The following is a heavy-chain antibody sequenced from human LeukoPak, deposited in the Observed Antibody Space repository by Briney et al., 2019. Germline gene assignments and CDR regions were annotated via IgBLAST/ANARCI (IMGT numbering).Heavy chain of an antibody. D-gene: IGHD6-19*01. CDR1: GFTFSSYA. J-gene: IGHJ4*02. Sequence: GGSLRLSCAASGFTFSSYAMNWVRQAPGKGLEWVSGISGSGISTYYADSVKGWFTISRDNSKNTLYLQMNSLRAEDTAVYYCAKVAGKIGYYFDYWGQGTLVTVSS. V-gene: IGHV3-23*01. CDR2: ISGSGIST. CDR3: AKVAGKIGYYFDY.